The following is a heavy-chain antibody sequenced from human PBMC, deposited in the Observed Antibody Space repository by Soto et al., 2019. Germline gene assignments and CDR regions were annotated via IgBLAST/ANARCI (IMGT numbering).Heavy chain of an antibody. D-gene: IGHD6-19*01. V-gene: IGHV1-69*13. CDR2: IIPIFGTA. Sequence: SVKVSCKASGGTFSSYAISWVRQAPGQGLEWMGGIIPIFGTANYTQKFQGRVTITADESTSTAYMELSSLRSEDTAVYYCASAQGIAVAGLHYYYYYGMDVWGQGTTVTVSS. CDR1: GGTFSSYA. CDR3: ASAQGIAVAGLHYYYYYGMDV. J-gene: IGHJ6*02.